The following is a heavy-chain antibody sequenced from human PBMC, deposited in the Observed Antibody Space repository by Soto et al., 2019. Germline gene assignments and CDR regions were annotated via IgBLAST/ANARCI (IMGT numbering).Heavy chain of an antibody. CDR3: AKDPNGNYVGGFDM. Sequence: GGSLRLSCVGSGFNFRPYAMSWVRQVPGKGLDWVSGISSSGDRTYYADSVKGRFTISRDNSKNLLILEMYSLRSDDTALYYCAKDPNGNYVGGFDMRGPGTMVTVS. D-gene: IGHD1-7*01. CDR1: GFNFRPYA. J-gene: IGHJ3*02. CDR2: ISSSGDRT. V-gene: IGHV3-23*01.